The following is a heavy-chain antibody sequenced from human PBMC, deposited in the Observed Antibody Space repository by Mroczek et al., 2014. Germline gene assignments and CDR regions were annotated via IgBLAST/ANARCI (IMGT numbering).Heavy chain of an antibody. CDR2: IYYSGST. CDR3: ARVPENTVVPAGYYYMDV. D-gene: IGHD2-2*01. CDR1: GGSTSSYY. Sequence: KESGPGLVKPSETLSLTCTVSGGSTSSYYWSWIRQPPGRDWSGLGSIYYSGSTNYNPSLKSRVTISVDTSKNQFSLKLSSVTAADTAVYYCARVPENTVVPAGYYYMDVWGKGTTVTVSS. V-gene: IGHV4-59*01. J-gene: IGHJ6*03.